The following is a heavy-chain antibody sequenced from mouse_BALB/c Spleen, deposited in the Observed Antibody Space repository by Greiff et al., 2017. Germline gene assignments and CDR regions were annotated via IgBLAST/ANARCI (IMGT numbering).Heavy chain of an antibody. Sequence: EVKLVETGGGLVQPKGSLKLSCAASGFTFNTNAMNWVRQAPGKGLEWVARIRSKSNNYATYYADSVKDRFTISRDDSQSMLYLQMNNLKTEDTAMYYCVREYYRYDGFAYWGQGTLVTVSA. V-gene: IGHV10S3*01. J-gene: IGHJ3*01. CDR1: GFTFNTNA. CDR2: IRSKSNNYAT. CDR3: VREYYRYDGFAY. D-gene: IGHD2-14*01.